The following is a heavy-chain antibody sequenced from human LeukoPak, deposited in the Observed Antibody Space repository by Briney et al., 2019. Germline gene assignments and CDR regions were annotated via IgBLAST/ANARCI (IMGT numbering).Heavy chain of an antibody. CDR1: GYTFTGYY. Sequence: ASVKVSCKASGYTFTGYYMHWVRQAPGQGLEWMGRINPNSGGTNYAQKFQGRVTMTEDTSTDTAYMGLSSLRSEDTAVYYCATDDAAAGIWFDPWGQGTLVTVSS. CDR3: ATDDAAAGIWFDP. J-gene: IGHJ5*02. V-gene: IGHV1-2*06. D-gene: IGHD6-13*01. CDR2: INPNSGGT.